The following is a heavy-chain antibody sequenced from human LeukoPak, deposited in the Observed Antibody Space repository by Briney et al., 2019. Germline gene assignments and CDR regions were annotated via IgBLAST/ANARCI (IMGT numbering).Heavy chain of an antibody. CDR1: GNSFTTYW. CDR2: IYPGDSDT. Sequence: GESQKSSSKLPGNSFTTYWIGWVRQMPGKGLEWMEIIYPGDSDTIYSPSFQGQVTISADRSIKTAYLQWSSLKASDTAMYYCASPRCHYDSSAFDFWGQGTLVTVSS. V-gene: IGHV5-51*01. D-gene: IGHD3-22*01. J-gene: IGHJ4*02. CDR3: ASPRCHYDSSAFDF.